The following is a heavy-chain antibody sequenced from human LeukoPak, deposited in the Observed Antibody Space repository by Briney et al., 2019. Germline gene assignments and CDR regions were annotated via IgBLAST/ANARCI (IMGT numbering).Heavy chain of an antibody. Sequence: GGSLRLSCAASGFTFSSYSMNWVCQAPGKGLEWVSSISSSSSYIYYADSVKGRFTISRDNARNSLYLQMNSLRAEDTAVYYCARDQMGFGVVIQFRYYYYGMDVWGQGTTVTVSS. D-gene: IGHD3-3*01. CDR2: ISSSSSYI. CDR3: ARDQMGFGVVIQFRYYYYGMDV. J-gene: IGHJ6*02. V-gene: IGHV3-21*01. CDR1: GFTFSSYS.